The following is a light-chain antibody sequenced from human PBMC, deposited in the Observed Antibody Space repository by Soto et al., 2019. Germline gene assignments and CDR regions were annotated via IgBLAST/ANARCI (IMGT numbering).Light chain of an antibody. Sequence: EIVLTQSPGTLSLSPGERATLSCRASQSVSSSYLAWYQQKPGQAPRLLIYGASSRATGIPDRFSGSGSGTDFFLTISRLEPEDFTVYYCQHYGISLAFGGGTKVEIK. J-gene: IGKJ4*01. CDR2: GAS. CDR1: QSVSSSY. V-gene: IGKV3-20*01. CDR3: QHYGISLA.